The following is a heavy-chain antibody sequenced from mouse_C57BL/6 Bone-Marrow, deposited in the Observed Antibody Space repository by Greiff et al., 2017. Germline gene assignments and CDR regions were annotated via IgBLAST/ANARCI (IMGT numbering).Heavy chain of an antibody. J-gene: IGHJ4*01. V-gene: IGHV1-69*01. CDR3: ARSGLWPYYAMDY. D-gene: IGHD1-1*02. CDR1: GYTFTSYR. Sequence: VQLQQPGAELVMPGASVKLSCKASGYTFTSYRMPLVEPRAGQGLEWIGEIDPSDSYTNYNQKFKGKSTLTVDKSSSTAYMQLSSLTSEDSAVYYCARSGLWPYYAMDYWGQGTSVTVSS. CDR2: IDPSDSYT.